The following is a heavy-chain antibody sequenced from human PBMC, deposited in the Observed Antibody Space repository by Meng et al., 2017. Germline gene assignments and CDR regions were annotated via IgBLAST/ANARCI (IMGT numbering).Heavy chain of an antibody. CDR2: IDDGGST. D-gene: IGHD3-16*01. J-gene: IGHJ4*02. CDR1: VYSVTVGSHY. V-gene: IGHV4-61*01. Sequence: GQLQESGPGQVGPSETLSLAFAFTVYSVTVGSHYWSWIRQPPGKGLEWIGYIDDGGSTSYNPSLRSRVTISVDTSNNQFSLKLSSVTAADTAVFYCARTRGDYYFDYWGQGTLVTVSS. CDR3: ARTRGDYYFDY.